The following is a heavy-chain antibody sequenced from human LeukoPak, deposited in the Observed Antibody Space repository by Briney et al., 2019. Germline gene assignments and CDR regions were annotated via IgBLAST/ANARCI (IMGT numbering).Heavy chain of an antibody. Sequence: KSSETLSLTCSVSGGSISSSSYYWAWIRQPPGKGLQWIGSIDYSGTTYDNPSVKSRVTISLDTSKNQFSLKLSSVTAADTAAYYCASLGRMAAIGTEHWGQGTLVTVSS. V-gene: IGHV4-39*07. D-gene: IGHD6-13*01. CDR2: IDYSGTT. CDR1: GGSISSSSYY. CDR3: ASLGRMAAIGTEH. J-gene: IGHJ4*02.